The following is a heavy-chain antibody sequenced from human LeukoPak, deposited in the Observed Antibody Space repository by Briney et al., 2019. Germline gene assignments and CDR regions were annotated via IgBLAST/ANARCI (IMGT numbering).Heavy chain of an antibody. D-gene: IGHD3-10*01. J-gene: IGHJ4*02. V-gene: IGHV3-23*01. CDR3: ARELFDFDY. Sequence: GGSLRLSCAASGFTFSSYAMSWVRQAPGKGLEWVSGISGGGGTTYYGDSVKGRFTISRDNSKNTLYLQMNSLRAEDTAIYYCARELFDFDYWGQGTLVTVSS. CDR2: ISGGGGTT. CDR1: GFTFSSYA.